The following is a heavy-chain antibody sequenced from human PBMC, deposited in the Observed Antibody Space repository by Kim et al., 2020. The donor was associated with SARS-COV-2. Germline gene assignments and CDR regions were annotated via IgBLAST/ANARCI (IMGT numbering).Heavy chain of an antibody. V-gene: IGHV4-59*13. CDR1: GASISTYY. D-gene: IGHD1-7*01. CDR2: IYYSGST. J-gene: IGHJ5*02. Sequence: SETLSLTCIVSGASISTYYWSWIRQPPGKGLEWIGYIYYSGSTYYNPSLKSRLTMSLDTSKNQISLKLTSVTAADTAIYYCARDALNYGGSWFDPWGQGT. CDR3: ARDALNYGGSWFDP.